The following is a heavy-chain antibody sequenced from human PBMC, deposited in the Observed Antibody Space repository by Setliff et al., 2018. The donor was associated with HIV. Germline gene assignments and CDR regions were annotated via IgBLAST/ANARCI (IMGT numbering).Heavy chain of an antibody. Sequence: ASVKVSCKASGYTFTGYYMHWVRQAPGQGLEWMGWINPNNGGTNYAQKFQGWVTMTRDTSISTAYMELSRLRSDDTAVYYCARDRGGIMTTVTTNWFDPWGQGTLVTVSS. CDR1: GYTFTGYY. D-gene: IGHD4-4*01. CDR2: INPNNGGT. J-gene: IGHJ5*02. CDR3: ARDRGGIMTTVTTNWFDP. V-gene: IGHV1-2*04.